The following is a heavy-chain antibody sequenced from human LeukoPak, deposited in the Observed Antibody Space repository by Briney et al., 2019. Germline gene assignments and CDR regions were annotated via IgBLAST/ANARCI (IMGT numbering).Heavy chain of an antibody. D-gene: IGHD1-14*01. V-gene: IGHV3-21*01. J-gene: IGHJ4*02. CDR2: ISSSSSYI. Sequence: PGGSLRLSCAASGFTFSSYSMNWVRQAPGKGLEWVSSISSSSSYIYYADSVKGRFTISRDNAKNSLYLQMNSLRAEDTAVYYCARAGPNPRTAGLRNWGQGTLVTVSS. CDR3: ARAGPNPRTAGLRN. CDR1: GFTFSSYS.